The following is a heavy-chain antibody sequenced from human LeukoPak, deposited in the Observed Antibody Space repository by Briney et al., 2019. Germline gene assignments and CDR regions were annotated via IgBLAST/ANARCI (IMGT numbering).Heavy chain of an antibody. D-gene: IGHD4-17*01. Sequence: SETLSLTCTVSGGSISSYYWSWLRQPPGKGLEWIGYIYYGGSTNYNPSLKSRVTISVDTSKNQFSLKLSSVTAADTAVYYCARDRDYGDWDYWGQGTLVTVSS. V-gene: IGHV4-59*01. CDR1: GGSISSYY. J-gene: IGHJ4*02. CDR2: IYYGGST. CDR3: ARDRDYGDWDY.